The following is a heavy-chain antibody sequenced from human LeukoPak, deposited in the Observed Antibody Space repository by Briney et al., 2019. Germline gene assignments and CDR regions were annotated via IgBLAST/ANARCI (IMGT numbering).Heavy chain of an antibody. CDR3: AREYCSGGSCYGY. D-gene: IGHD2-15*01. Sequence: PSETLSLTCAVYGGSFRGYYWSWIRQPPGKGLEWIGEINHSGSTNYNPSLKSRVTISVDTSKNQFSLKLSSVTAAETAVYYCAREYCSGGSCYGYWGQGTLVTVSS. J-gene: IGHJ4*02. CDR2: INHSGST. CDR1: GGSFRGYY. V-gene: IGHV4-34*01.